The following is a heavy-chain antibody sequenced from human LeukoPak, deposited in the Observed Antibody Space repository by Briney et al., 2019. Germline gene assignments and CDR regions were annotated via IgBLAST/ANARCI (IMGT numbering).Heavy chain of an antibody. CDR3: ARGREITIFGVVIRYYFDY. Sequence: SETLSLTCAVYGGSFSGYYWSWIRQPPGKELEWIGEINHSGSTNYNPSLKSRVTISVDTSKNQFSLKLSSVTATDTAVYYCARGREITIFGVVIRYYFDYWGQGTLVTVSS. V-gene: IGHV4-34*01. CDR2: INHSGST. CDR1: GGSFSGYY. J-gene: IGHJ4*02. D-gene: IGHD3-3*01.